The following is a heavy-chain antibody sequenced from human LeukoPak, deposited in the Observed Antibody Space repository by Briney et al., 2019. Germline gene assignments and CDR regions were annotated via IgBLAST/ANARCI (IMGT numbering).Heavy chain of an antibody. CDR2: INPNSGDT. J-gene: IGHJ4*02. Sequence: ASVKVSCKASGYTFTAYYMHWVRQAPGQGLEWLGRINPNSGDTNDAQKFQDRVTMTRDTSISTAYMELSRLTSDDSAVYFCARGPIIVVREYITEFDYWGLGTLVTVSS. CDR3: ARGPIIVVREYITEFDY. CDR1: GYTFTAYY. V-gene: IGHV1-2*06. D-gene: IGHD3-10*01.